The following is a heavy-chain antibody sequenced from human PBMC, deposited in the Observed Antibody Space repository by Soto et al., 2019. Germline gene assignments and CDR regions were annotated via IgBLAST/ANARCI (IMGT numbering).Heavy chain of an antibody. V-gene: IGHV1-3*01. J-gene: IGHJ5*02. D-gene: IGHD6-25*01. CDR3: ARAISGYVT. CDR1: GITYSTYA. Sequence: QVHLVQSGAEVKNPGASVRVSCKASGITYSTYATHWVRQAPGQGLEWMGWINAGEGYTRYSQDFQGRVTLTTVTSASTTYMDLSKLTFEDTGVYYCARAISGYVTWGQGTQVTVSS. CDR2: INAGEGYT.